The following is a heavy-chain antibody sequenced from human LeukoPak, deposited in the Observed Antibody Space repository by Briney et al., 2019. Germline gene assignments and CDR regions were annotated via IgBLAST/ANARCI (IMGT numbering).Heavy chain of an antibody. D-gene: IGHD3-10*01. Sequence: GGSLRLSCAASGLTFSIYAMSWVRQAPGKGLEWVSAISGSGGSTYYADSVKGRFTISRDNSKNTLYLQMNSLRAEDTAVYYCAKDTGSWFPYYFDYWGQGTLVTVSS. CDR3: AKDTGSWFPYYFDY. CDR1: GLTFSIYA. J-gene: IGHJ4*02. CDR2: ISGSGGST. V-gene: IGHV3-23*01.